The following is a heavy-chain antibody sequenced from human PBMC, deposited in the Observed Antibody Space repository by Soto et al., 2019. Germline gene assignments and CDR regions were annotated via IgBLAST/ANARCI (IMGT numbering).Heavy chain of an antibody. D-gene: IGHD2-15*01. CDR1: GLTFGDYA. CDR2: IRSKAYGGTT. Sequence: LRLSCTASGLTFGDYAMSWVRQAPGKGLEWVGFIRSKAYGGTTEYAASVKGRFTISRDDSKSIAYLQMNSLKTEDTAVYYCTSQFSRISIYYYGMDVWGQGTTVTVSS. CDR3: TSQFSRISIYYYGMDV. V-gene: IGHV3-49*04. J-gene: IGHJ6*02.